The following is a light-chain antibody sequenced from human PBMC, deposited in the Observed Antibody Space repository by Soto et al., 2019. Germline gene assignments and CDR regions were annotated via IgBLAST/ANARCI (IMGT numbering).Light chain of an antibody. CDR1: QSISSW. Sequence: DIQMTQSPSTLSASVGDRVTITCRASQSISSWLAWYQQKPGKAPKLLIYKASSLESGVPSRFSGSGSGTEFTLTISSPQPDDFATYYCQQSNSYSPLTFGGGTKVEIK. CDR3: QQSNSYSPLT. V-gene: IGKV1-5*03. J-gene: IGKJ4*01. CDR2: KAS.